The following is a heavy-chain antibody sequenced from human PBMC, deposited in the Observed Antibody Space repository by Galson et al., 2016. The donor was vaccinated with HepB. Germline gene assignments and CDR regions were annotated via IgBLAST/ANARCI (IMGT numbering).Heavy chain of an antibody. V-gene: IGHV3-23*01. CDR2: ISGTGGTT. J-gene: IGHJ4*02. CDR1: GFTLSSYA. Sequence: SLRLSCAASGFTLSSYAMSWVRRAPGKGLQWVTSISGTGGTTYYADSVKGRFTISRDNSKSKMYLPMNGLRAEDPALYYRARDGYKCIPLDSWGQGALVIVSS. D-gene: IGHD5-24*01. CDR3: ARDGYKCIPLDS.